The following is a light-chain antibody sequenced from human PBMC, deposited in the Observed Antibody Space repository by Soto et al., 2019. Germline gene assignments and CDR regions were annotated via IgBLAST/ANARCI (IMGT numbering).Light chain of an antibody. V-gene: IGLV2-23*01. J-gene: IGLJ1*01. Sequence: QSVLTQPASVSGSPGQSITISCTGTSSDVGSYNLVSWYQHHPGKAPKLMIYEATKRPSGISNRFSGSKSGNTASLTISGLQAEEEADSYCCSYAGSSTYVFGTGTKLTVL. CDR2: EAT. CDR1: SSDVGSYNL. CDR3: CSYAGSSTYV.